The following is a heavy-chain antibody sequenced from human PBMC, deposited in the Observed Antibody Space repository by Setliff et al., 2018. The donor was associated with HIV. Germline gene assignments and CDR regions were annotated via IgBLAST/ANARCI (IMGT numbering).Heavy chain of an antibody. CDR3: ARGNPLRWNAFAFDI. V-gene: IGHV4-59*11. CDR2: MFYNGRS. J-gene: IGHJ3*02. D-gene: IGHD3-16*01. Sequence: PSETLSLTCTVSGGSISSHYWSWIRQPPGKGLEWIGYMFYNGRSNYNPSLKSRATISVDASKNRFSLKLRSVTAADTAVYYCARGNPLRWNAFAFDIWGQGIMVTVSS. CDR1: GGSISSHY.